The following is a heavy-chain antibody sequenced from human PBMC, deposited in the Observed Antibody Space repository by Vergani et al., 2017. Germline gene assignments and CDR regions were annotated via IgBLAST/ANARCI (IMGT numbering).Heavy chain of an antibody. D-gene: IGHD4-23*01. J-gene: IGHJ6*02. Sequence: QVQLQESGPGLVKPPGTLSLTCAVSGGSISSRNWWSWVRQTPGKGLEWIGEIFHSGSTNYNPSLKSRVTISVDKSMNRFSLKLSSVTAADTAVYYCARAPGGKSQNYYYYYGMEVWGQGTTVTVSS. V-gene: IGHV4-4*03. CDR3: ARAPGGKSQNYYYYYGMEV. CDR2: IFHSGST. CDR1: GGSISSRNW.